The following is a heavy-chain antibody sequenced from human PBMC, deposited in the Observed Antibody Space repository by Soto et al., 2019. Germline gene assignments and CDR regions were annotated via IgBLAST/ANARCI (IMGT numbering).Heavy chain of an antibody. CDR3: ARERAVGIAVALNWLDP. V-gene: IGHV3-48*02. D-gene: IGHD6-19*01. CDR1: GFTFSSYS. CDR2: ISSSSSTI. Sequence: EVQLVESGGGLVQPGGSLRLSCAASGFTFSSYSMNWVRQAPGKGLEWVSYISSSSSTIYYADSVKGRFTISRDNAKNSLYLQLTSLRDEDTAGYYCARERAVGIAVALNWLDPWGQGTLVTVSS. J-gene: IGHJ5*02.